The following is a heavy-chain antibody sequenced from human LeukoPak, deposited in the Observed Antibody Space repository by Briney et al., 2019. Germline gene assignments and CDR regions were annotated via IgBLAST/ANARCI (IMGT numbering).Heavy chain of an antibody. CDR3: AKDWEIWFGELGYNWFDP. V-gene: IGHV3-30*02. CDR2: IRYDGSNK. Sequence: PGGSLRLSCAASGFTFSSYGMHWVRQAPGKGLEWVAFIRYDGSNKYYADSVKGRFTISRDNSKNTLYLQMNSLRAEDTAVYYCAKDWEIWFGELGYNWFDPWGQGTLVTVSS. D-gene: IGHD3-10*01. J-gene: IGHJ5*02. CDR1: GFTFSSYG.